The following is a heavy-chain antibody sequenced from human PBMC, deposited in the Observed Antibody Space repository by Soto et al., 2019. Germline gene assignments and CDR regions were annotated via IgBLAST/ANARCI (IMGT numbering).Heavy chain of an antibody. CDR1: GYTFTNYD. CDR2: VNPNSGYT. Sequence: GASVKVSCKESGYTFTNYDITWVRQAAGQGLEWVGWVNPNSGYTAYAQKFVGRVTMTRNTPLRTAYMELSSLTSGDTAVYYCARSYIYSWNDYWGQGTLVTVSS. CDR3: ARSYIYSWNDY. J-gene: IGHJ4*02. D-gene: IGHD1-26*01. V-gene: IGHV1-8*01.